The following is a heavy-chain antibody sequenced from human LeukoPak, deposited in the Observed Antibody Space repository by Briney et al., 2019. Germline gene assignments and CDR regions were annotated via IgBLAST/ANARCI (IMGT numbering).Heavy chain of an antibody. V-gene: IGHV3-53*01. J-gene: IGHJ4*02. D-gene: IGHD6-13*01. Sequence: GGSLRLSCVVSGFTVSGVYMSWVRQAPGKGLEWVSVIYSDDSTYYADSVKGRFTISRDYSKNTLNLQMNSLRAEDTAVYYCASRPRDAAALDYRGQGTLVTVSS. CDR1: GFTVSGVY. CDR2: IYSDDST. CDR3: ASRPRDAAALDY.